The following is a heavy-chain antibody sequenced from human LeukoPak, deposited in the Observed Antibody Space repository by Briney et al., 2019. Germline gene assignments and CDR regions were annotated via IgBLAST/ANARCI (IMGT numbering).Heavy chain of an antibody. CDR2: IYYSGST. Sequence: SETLSLTCTVSGGSISSYYWSWIRQPPGKGLEWIGYIYYSGSTYYNPSLKSRVTISVDTSKNQFSLKLSSVTAADTAVYYCARAAMDTAMVVDYWGQGTLVTVSS. CDR1: GGSISSYY. CDR3: ARAAMDTAMVVDY. J-gene: IGHJ4*02. V-gene: IGHV4-30-4*01. D-gene: IGHD5-18*01.